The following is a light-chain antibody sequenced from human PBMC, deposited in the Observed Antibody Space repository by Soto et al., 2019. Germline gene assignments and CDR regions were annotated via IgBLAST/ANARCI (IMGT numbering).Light chain of an antibody. CDR1: ESISSSY. Sequence: EIVLTQSPGTLSLSPGERATLSCRATESISSSYLAWYQQKPGQAPRLLIYGASSRATGIPDRFSGSGSGTDFTLTISSLQPEDFATYSGQHRYTAPPTVGEGTKVDIK. CDR3: QHRYTAPPT. CDR2: GAS. V-gene: IGKV3-20*01. J-gene: IGKJ4*01.